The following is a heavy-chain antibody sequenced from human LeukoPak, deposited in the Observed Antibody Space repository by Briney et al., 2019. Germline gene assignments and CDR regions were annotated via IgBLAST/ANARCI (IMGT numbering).Heavy chain of an antibody. J-gene: IGHJ3*01. CDR1: GFPFSDYA. CDR3: VKDNWSPIIIVGAFTL. CDR2: ISDRDGITT. V-gene: IGHV3-23*01. Sequence: PGGSLRLSCVASGFPFSDYAMTWVRQAPGKGLEWVSTISDRDGITTYYADSVKGRFTISRGNSKNTVYLQVNSLRADDTAKYYCVKDNWSPIIIVGAFTLWGKGTMVTVSS. D-gene: IGHD3-22*01.